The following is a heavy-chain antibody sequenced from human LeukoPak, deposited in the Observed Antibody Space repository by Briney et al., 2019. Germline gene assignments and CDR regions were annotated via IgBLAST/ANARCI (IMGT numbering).Heavy chain of an antibody. Sequence: GGSLRLSCAASGFTFSSYAMTWVRQAPGKGLEWVSLINNSGGTTYYADSVKGRFTISRDNSKSTLHLQMNSLRADDTAVYYCAKLFYDDLYNWFDPWGQGTLVTVSS. J-gene: IGHJ5*02. V-gene: IGHV3-23*01. D-gene: IGHD4-17*01. CDR3: AKLFYDDLYNWFDP. CDR1: GFTFSSYA. CDR2: INNSGGTT.